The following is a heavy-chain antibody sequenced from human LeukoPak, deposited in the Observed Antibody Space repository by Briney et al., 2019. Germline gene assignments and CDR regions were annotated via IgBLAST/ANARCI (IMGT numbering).Heavy chain of an antibody. CDR1: GFTFGDYV. J-gene: IGHJ3*02. CDR3: ARFNYYDSVSAFDI. D-gene: IGHD3-22*01. V-gene: IGHV4-34*01. CDR2: IYHSGST. Sequence: GSLRLSCTASGFTFGDYVMSWIRQPPGKGLEWIGEIYHSGSTNYNPSLKSRVTISVDKSKNQFSLKLSSVTAADTAVYYCARFNYYDSVSAFDIWGQGTMVTVSS.